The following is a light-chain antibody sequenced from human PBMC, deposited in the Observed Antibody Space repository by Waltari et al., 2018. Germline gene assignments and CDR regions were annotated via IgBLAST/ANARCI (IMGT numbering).Light chain of an antibody. J-gene: IGKJ2*01. V-gene: IGKV3-20*01. CDR3: QQYGSSPRT. Sequence: EIVLTQSPDTLSLSPGERATLSCRASQSVSSSSLAWYQQKPGQAPRLLIYGASSKSTGIPDRFSGSGSGTHFTLTISRLEPEDFAVYYCQQYGSSPRTFGQGTKLEIE. CDR2: GAS. CDR1: QSVSSSS.